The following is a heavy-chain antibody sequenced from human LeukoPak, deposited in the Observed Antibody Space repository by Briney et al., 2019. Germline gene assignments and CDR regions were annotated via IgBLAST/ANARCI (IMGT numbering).Heavy chain of an antibody. CDR1: GGSVYTSDYY. Sequence: SETLSLTCTVSGGSVYTSDYYWGWVRQPPGKGPEWIGDIFYTGKTSYNPSLKSRVSISIDTSKNQFSLKLTSVTAADTAVYYCARVFDSWGQGTLVTVSS. CDR3: ARVFDS. V-gene: IGHV4-39*07. J-gene: IGHJ4*02. CDR2: IFYTGKT.